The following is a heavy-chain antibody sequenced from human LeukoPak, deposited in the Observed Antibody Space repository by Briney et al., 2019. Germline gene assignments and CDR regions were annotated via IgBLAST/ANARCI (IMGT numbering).Heavy chain of an antibody. V-gene: IGHV3-7*01. D-gene: IGHD5-18*01. Sequence: GGSLRLSCAASGFTFSSYWMNWVRQAPGKGLEWVANIKKDGSEKYYVDSVKGRFAISRDNAKTSLYLQMNGLRAEDTAVYYCARGLSGVTGYIYGRGIDYWGQGTLVTVSS. CDR1: GFTFSSYW. J-gene: IGHJ4*02. CDR3: ARGLSGVTGYIYGRGIDY. CDR2: IKKDGSEK.